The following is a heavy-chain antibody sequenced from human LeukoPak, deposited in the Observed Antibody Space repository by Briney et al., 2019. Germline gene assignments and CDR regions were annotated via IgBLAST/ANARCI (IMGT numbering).Heavy chain of an antibody. V-gene: IGHV4-39*01. D-gene: IGHD3-3*01. J-gene: IGHJ4*02. CDR3: ARHGPTGIVLRFLEWLLGYFDY. CDR2: IYYSGST. Sequence: SETLSLTCTVSGGSISSSSYHWGWIRQPPGKGLEWIGSIYYSGSTHYNPSLKSRVTISVDTSKNQFSLKLSSVTAADTAVYYCARHGPTGIVLRFLEWLLGYFDYWGQGTLVTVSS. CDR1: GGSISSSSYH.